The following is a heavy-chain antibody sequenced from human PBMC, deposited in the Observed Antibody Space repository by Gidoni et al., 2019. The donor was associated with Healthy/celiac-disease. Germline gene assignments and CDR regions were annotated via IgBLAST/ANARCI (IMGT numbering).Heavy chain of an antibody. CDR1: GYTFTGYY. J-gene: IGHJ5*02. D-gene: IGHD6-19*01. CDR2: INPNRGGT. V-gene: IGHV1-2*02. CDR3: ARGPGIAVAVWFDP. Sequence: QVQLVQSGAEVKKPGASVKVSCTASGYTFTGYYMHWVRQAPGQGLEWMGWINPNRGGTNYAQKFQGRVTMTRDTSISTAYMELSRLRSDDTAVYYCARGPGIAVAVWFDPWGQGTLVTVSS.